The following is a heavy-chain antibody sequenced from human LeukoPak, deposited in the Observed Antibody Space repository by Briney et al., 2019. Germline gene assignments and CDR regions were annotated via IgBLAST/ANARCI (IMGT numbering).Heavy chain of an antibody. CDR2: IIPIFGTA. D-gene: IGHD3-10*01. V-gene: IGHV1-69*13. J-gene: IGHJ6*02. Sequence: GASVKVSCKASGGTFSSYAISWVRQAPGQGLEWMGGIIPIFGTANYAQKLQGRVTITADESTSTAYMELSSLRSEDTAVYYCAVVGSGSYTMVYYYYGMDVWGQGTTVTVSS. CDR3: AVVGSGSYTMVYYYYGMDV. CDR1: GGTFSSYA.